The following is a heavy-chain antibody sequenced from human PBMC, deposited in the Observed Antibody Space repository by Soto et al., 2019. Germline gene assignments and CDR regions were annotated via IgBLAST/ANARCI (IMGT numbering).Heavy chain of an antibody. CDR2: INAGNGNT. J-gene: IGHJ3*02. V-gene: IGHV1-3*01. CDR3: AXXXSREDTDMGNDAFDI. Sequence: QVQLVQSGAEVKKPGASVKVSCKASAYTFTHYSMHWVRQAPGQRLEWMGSINAGNGNTKYSQKFQGRVTMTSDTSASTAYMELSSLRSEDTAVYYCAXXXSREDTDMGNDAFDIWGQGTMVTVSS. CDR1: AYTFTHYS. D-gene: IGHD5-18*01.